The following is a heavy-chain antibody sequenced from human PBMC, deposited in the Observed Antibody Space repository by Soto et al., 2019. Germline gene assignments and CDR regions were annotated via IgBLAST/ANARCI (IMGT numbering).Heavy chain of an antibody. CDR3: ARDRSSRSGNSPGYYYGMDV. J-gene: IGHJ6*02. V-gene: IGHV3-30*03. CDR1: GFTFSSYG. Sequence: QVQLVESGGGVVQPGRSLRLSCAASGFTFSSYGMHWVRQAPGKGLEWVAVISHDGSNKFYADSVKGRFTISRDNSENTLYLQMNSLRPVGTAVYYCARDRSSRSGNSPGYYYGMDVWGQGTTVTVSS. D-gene: IGHD1-26*01. CDR2: ISHDGSNK.